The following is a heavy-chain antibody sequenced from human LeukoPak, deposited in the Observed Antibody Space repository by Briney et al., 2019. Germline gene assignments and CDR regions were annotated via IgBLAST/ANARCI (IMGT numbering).Heavy chain of an antibody. J-gene: IGHJ5*02. V-gene: IGHV4-34*01. CDR1: GGSFSGYY. D-gene: IGHD5-18*01. CDR2: INHSGST. CDR3: ARGENSYGPNWFDP. Sequence: SETLSLTCAVYGGSFSGYYWSWIRRPPGKGLEWIGEINHSGSTNYNPSLKSRVTISVDTSKNQFSLKLSSVTAADTAVYYCARGENSYGPNWFDPWGQGTLVTVSS.